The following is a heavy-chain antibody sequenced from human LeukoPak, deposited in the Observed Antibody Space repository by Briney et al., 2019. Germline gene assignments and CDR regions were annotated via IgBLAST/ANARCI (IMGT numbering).Heavy chain of an antibody. D-gene: IGHD3-22*01. V-gene: IGHV4-39*07. CDR2: IYYSGST. CDR1: GGSISSSSYY. Sequence: SETLSLTCTVSGGSISSSSYYWGWIRQPPGKGLEWIGSIYYSGSTYYNPSLKSRVTISVDTSKNQFSLKLSSVTAADTAVYYCASQDYYDSSGYYYATLGYFDYWGQGTLVTVSS. CDR3: ASQDYYDSSGYYYATLGYFDY. J-gene: IGHJ4*02.